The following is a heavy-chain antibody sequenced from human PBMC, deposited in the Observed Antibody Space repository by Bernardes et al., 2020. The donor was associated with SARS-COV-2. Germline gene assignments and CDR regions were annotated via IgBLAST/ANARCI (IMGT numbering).Heavy chain of an antibody. J-gene: IGHJ4*02. CDR2: VDTSSSNI. D-gene: IGHD3-22*01. Sequence: GGSLSLSCAASGFTFSSYTMNWVRQAPGKGWEWVSYVDTSSSNIYYADSVRGRFTNSRDNAKNSVYLQMNSLRDEDTAVYYCAGDRRYYDRSGYYRGGAFDQWGQGTLVTVSS. V-gene: IGHV3-48*02. CDR3: AGDRRYYDRSGYYRGGAFDQ. CDR1: GFTFSSYT.